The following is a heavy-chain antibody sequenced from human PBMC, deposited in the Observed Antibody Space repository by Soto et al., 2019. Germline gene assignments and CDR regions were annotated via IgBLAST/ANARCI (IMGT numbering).Heavy chain of an antibody. D-gene: IGHD3-22*01. CDR1: GFTFSGSA. V-gene: IGHV3-73*01. J-gene: IGHJ6*02. Sequence: TAGSLRLSCAASGFTFSGSAMHWVRQASGKGLEWVGRIRSKANSYATAYAASVKGRFTISRDDSKNTAYLQMNSLKSEDTAVYYCTSYSSSYYYIHYYYYGMDVWGQGTTVTVSS. CDR2: IRSKANSYAT. CDR3: TSYSSSYYYIHYYYYGMDV.